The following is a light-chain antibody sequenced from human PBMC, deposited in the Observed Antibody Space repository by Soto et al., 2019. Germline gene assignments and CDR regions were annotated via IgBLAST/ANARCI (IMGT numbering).Light chain of an antibody. J-gene: IGKJ1*01. Sequence: EILMTQSPATLSVSPGERATLSCRASQSISSNLAWYQQKLGQAPRLLIYRASTRATGIPARFSGSGSGTEFTLTISSLQSEDFALYYCHQYENWPQTFGQGTKVDSK. V-gene: IGKV3-15*01. CDR1: QSISSN. CDR3: HQYENWPQT. CDR2: RAS.